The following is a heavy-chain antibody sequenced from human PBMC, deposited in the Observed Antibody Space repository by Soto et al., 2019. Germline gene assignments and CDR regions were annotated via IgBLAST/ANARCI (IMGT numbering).Heavy chain of an antibody. Sequence: SETLSLTCTVSGCSICSYYWSWIRQPPGKGLEWIGYIYYSGSTNYNPSLKSRVTISVDTSKNQFSLKLSSVTAADTAVYYCARGPNYDFWSGYSNWFDPWGQGTLVTVSS. CDR3: ARGPNYDFWSGYSNWFDP. CDR1: GCSICSYY. D-gene: IGHD3-3*01. CDR2: IYYSGST. J-gene: IGHJ5*02. V-gene: IGHV4-59*01.